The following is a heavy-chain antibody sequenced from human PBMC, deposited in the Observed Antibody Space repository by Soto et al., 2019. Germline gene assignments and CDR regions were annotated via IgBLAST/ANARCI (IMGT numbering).Heavy chain of an antibody. J-gene: IGHJ4*02. Sequence: GESLKISCKGSGYSFTTYWINWVRQMPGKGLEWMGKIDPIDSYTNYSPSFQGHVTISADKAISTAYLQWSSLKASDTAIYYCAIFLMVDTKATDYWGQGTLVTVSS. CDR3: AIFLMVDTKATDY. V-gene: IGHV5-10-1*01. CDR2: IDPIDSYT. D-gene: IGHD2-8*01. CDR1: GYSFTTYW.